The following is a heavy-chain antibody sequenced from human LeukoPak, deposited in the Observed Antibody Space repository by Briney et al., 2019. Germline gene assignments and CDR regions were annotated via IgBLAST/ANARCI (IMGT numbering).Heavy chain of an antibody. D-gene: IGHD4-11*01. V-gene: IGHV4-61*02. CDR2: IYTSGST. J-gene: IGHJ6*03. Sequence: PSETLSLTCTVSGGSISSGSYYWSWIRQPAGKGLEWIGRIYTSGSTNYNPSLKSRVTISVDTSKNQFSLKLSSVTAADTAVYYCARSSKGPGYYYYYMDVWGKGTTVTVSS. CDR3: ARSSKGPGYYYYYMDV. CDR1: GGSISSGSYY.